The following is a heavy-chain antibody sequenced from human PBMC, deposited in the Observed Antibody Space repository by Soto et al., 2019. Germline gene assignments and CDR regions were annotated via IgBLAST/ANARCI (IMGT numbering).Heavy chain of an antibody. J-gene: IGHJ3*02. D-gene: IGHD3-10*01. V-gene: IGHV3-21*01. CDR3: ARDLRGDAFDI. Sequence: EVQLVESGGGLVNPGGSLRLSCAASEFTFSSYNMNWVRQAPGKGLDWVSSISSSSSYIYYADSVKGRFTISRDNAKNSLYLQMNSLRAEDTAVYFCARDLRGDAFDIWGQGTMVTVSS. CDR2: ISSSSSYI. CDR1: EFTFSSYN.